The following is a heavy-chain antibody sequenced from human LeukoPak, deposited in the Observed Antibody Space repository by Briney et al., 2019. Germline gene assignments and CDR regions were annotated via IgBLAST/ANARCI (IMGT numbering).Heavy chain of an antibody. D-gene: IGHD3-22*01. CDR2: INHSGST. V-gene: IGHV4-34*01. J-gene: IGHJ3*02. Sequence: PSETLSLTCAVYGGSFSGYYWSWIRQPPGKGLEWIGEINHSGSTNYNPSLKSRVTISVDTSKNQFSLKLSSVTAADTAVYYCARGHYYDSSGYFGAFDIWGQGTMVTVSS. CDR1: GGSFSGYY. CDR3: ARGHYYDSSGYFGAFDI.